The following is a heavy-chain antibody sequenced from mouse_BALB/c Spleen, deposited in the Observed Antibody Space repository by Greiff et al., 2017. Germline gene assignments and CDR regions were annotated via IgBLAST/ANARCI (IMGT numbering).Heavy chain of an antibody. CDR3: ARPGYAMDY. V-gene: IGHV3-2*02. J-gene: IGHJ4*01. CDR1: GYSITSDYA. Sequence: EVKLMESGPGLVKPSQSLSLTCTVTGYSITSDYAWNWIRQFPGNKLEWMGYISYSGSTSYNPSLKSRISITRDTSKNQFFLQLNSVTTEDTATYYCARPGYAMDYWGQGTSVTVSS. CDR2: ISYSGST.